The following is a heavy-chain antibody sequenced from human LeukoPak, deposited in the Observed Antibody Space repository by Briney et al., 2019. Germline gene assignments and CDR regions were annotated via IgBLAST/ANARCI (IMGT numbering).Heavy chain of an antibody. CDR3: ARDRWRFEWELLGGCWFDP. Sequence: GASVKVSCKASGYTFTRYGLSWVRQAPGQGLEWMGWINPNSGGTNYAQKFQGRVTMTRDTSISTAYMELSRLRSDDTAVYYCARDRWRFEWELLGGCWFDPWGQGTLVTVSS. CDR1: GYTFTRYG. CDR2: INPNSGGT. J-gene: IGHJ5*02. D-gene: IGHD1-26*01. V-gene: IGHV1-2*02.